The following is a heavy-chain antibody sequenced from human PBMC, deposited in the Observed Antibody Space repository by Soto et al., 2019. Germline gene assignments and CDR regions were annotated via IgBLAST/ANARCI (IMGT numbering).Heavy chain of an antibody. CDR1: GYTFTSYA. V-gene: IGHV1-3*01. Sequence: QVPLVQSGAEVKKPGASVKVSCKASGYTFTSYAMHWVRQAPGQRLEWMGWINAGNGNTKYSQKFQGRVTITRDTSASTAYMELSSLRSEDTAVYYCARVWARVDYYGMDVWGQGTTVTVSS. D-gene: IGHD3-16*01. CDR3: ARVWARVDYYGMDV. J-gene: IGHJ6*02. CDR2: INAGNGNT.